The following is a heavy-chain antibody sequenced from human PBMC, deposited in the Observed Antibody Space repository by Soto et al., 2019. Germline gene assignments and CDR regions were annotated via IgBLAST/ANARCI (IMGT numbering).Heavy chain of an antibody. CDR2: IYHSGST. Sequence: QVQLQESGPGLVKPSGTLSLTCAVSGASISSTNWWTWVRQPPGKGLEWIGEIYHSGSTNYNPSRECRVTISVDKSRSPCSLRLRSVTAADAAMYYCARVGSCSGGRCAWIVSWGQGTLVTVSS. CDR1: GASISSTNW. V-gene: IGHV4-4*02. CDR3: ARVGSCSGGRCAWIVS. D-gene: IGHD2-15*01. J-gene: IGHJ4*02.